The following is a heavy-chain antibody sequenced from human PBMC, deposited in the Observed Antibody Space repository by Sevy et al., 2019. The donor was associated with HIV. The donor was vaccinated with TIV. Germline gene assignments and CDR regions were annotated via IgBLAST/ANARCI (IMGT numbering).Heavy chain of an antibody. CDR2: ISGSGGST. CDR1: GFTFSSYA. J-gene: IGHJ4*02. D-gene: IGHD2-2*01. Sequence: GGSLRLSCAASGFTFSSYAMSWVRQAPGKGLEWVSAISGSGGSTYYADSVKGRFTISRDNSKNTQYLQMNSLRAEDTAVYYCAKDPLNVVVPAAIDFDYWGQGTLVTVSS. CDR3: AKDPLNVVVPAAIDFDY. V-gene: IGHV3-23*01.